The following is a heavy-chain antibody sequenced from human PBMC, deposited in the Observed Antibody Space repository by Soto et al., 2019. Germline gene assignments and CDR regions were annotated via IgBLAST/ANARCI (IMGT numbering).Heavy chain of an antibody. CDR2: ISGSGGST. D-gene: IGHD5-18*01. Sequence: GGSLRLSCAASGFTFSSYAMSWVRQAPGKGLEWVSAISGSGGSTYYADSVKGRFTISRDNSKNTLYLQMNSLRAEDTAVYYCAKDRHTATGGAVYFDYWGQGTLVTVSS. CDR1: GFTFSSYA. J-gene: IGHJ4*02. CDR3: AKDRHTATGGAVYFDY. V-gene: IGHV3-23*01.